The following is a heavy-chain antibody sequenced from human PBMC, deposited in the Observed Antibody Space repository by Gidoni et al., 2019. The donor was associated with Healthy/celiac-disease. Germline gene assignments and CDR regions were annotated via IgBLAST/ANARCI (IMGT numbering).Heavy chain of an antibody. J-gene: IGHJ4*02. D-gene: IGHD6-19*01. Sequence: QVQLVESGGGVVQPGRSLRLSCAASGFTFRSYGMHWVRQAPGKGLEWVAVISYDGSNKYYADSVKGRFTISRDNSKNTLYLQMNSLRAEDTAVYYCAKDHSLMNSSGWYLGDYWGQGTLVTVSS. V-gene: IGHV3-30*18. CDR3: AKDHSLMNSSGWYLGDY. CDR1: GFTFRSYG. CDR2: ISYDGSNK.